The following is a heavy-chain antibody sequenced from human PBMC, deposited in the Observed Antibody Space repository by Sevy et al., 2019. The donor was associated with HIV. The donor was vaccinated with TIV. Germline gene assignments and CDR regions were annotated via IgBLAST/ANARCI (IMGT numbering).Heavy chain of an antibody. J-gene: IGHJ6*02. CDR1: GFAFSSSW. D-gene: IGHD2-2*01. CDR3: ARLCTGFIYYYYYGLDV. V-gene: IGHV3-7*01. Sequence: GGSLRLSCAASGFAFSSSWMTWVRQAPGKGLEWVANIKLDGSEKSYVDFLKGRFTISRDNAKNSLYLQMNSLRAEDTAVHYCARLCTGFIYYYYYGLDVWGQGTTVTVSS. CDR2: IKLDGSEK.